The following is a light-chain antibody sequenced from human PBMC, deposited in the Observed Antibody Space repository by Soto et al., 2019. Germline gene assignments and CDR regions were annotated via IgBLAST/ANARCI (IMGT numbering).Light chain of an antibody. Sequence: DIQLTQSPSTLSASVGDRVTVTCRASQTIGSWSAWYQQRTGRAPKLLIFDASSLESGVTSRFSGNGSGTEFTLTIRGLHPDDFASYYCQQYNSYSGMFGQGTKVDIK. CDR2: DAS. V-gene: IGKV1-5*01. J-gene: IGKJ1*01. CDR1: QTIGSW. CDR3: QQYNSYSGM.